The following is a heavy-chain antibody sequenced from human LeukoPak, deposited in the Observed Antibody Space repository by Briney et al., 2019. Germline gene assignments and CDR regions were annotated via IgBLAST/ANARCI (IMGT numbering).Heavy chain of an antibody. CDR3: ARDLVPYSNSYYFDY. Sequence: PGGSLRLSCSAPGFTFSNYNMNWVRQAPGKGLEWVSSISSSSSAYTYYADSVRGRFTISRDNAKNSLYLQMNSLRAEDTAVYYCARDLVPYSNSYYFDYWGQGTLVTVSS. J-gene: IGHJ4*02. CDR1: GFTFSNYN. CDR2: ISSSSSAYT. D-gene: IGHD4-11*01. V-gene: IGHV3-21*01.